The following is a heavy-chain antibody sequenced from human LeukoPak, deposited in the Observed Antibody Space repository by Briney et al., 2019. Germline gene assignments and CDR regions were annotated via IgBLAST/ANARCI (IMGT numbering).Heavy chain of an antibody. Sequence: SETLSLTCTVSGGSISSYSWSWIRQPPGKGLEWIGYIYHSGSTYYNPSLKSRVTISVDRSKNQFSLKLSSVTAADTAVYYCARRAGTTGMNWFDPWGQGTLVTVSP. CDR2: IYHSGST. D-gene: IGHD1-1*01. CDR3: ARRAGTTGMNWFDP. V-gene: IGHV4-30-2*01. J-gene: IGHJ5*02. CDR1: GGSISSYS.